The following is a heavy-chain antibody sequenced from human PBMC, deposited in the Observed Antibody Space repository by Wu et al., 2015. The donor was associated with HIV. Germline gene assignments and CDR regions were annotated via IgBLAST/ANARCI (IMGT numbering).Heavy chain of an antibody. CDR3: ARDKRGYDVLTGYYIYFDY. V-gene: IGHV1-2*02. CDR1: GYMFIGYY. Sequence: QVQLLQSGAEVKKPGASVKVSCKTSGYMFIGYYIHWVRQAPGQGLEWMGWIHPSSGGSKYAQNFEDRVTMTRDTSITTAYMELRSLRSDDTAVYYCARDKRGYDVLTGYYIYFDYWGQGTLVTVSS. CDR2: IHPSSGGS. D-gene: IGHD3-9*01. J-gene: IGHJ4*02.